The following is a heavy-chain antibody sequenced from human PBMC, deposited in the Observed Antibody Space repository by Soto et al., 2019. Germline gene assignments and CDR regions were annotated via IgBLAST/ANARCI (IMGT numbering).Heavy chain of an antibody. V-gene: IGHV2-70*01. Sequence: SGPTLVNPKQTLILTCAFSGFSLSRKGMSVSWIRQPPGKALEFLALIDWEEEKFYSPSLRTRLTVSKDTSKSQVVLTLTNVDPVDTATYYCTRSTNCNYEYYFDYWGQGTLVTVSS. CDR2: IDWEEEK. J-gene: IGHJ4*02. CDR1: GFSLSRKGMS. CDR3: TRSTNCNYEYYFDY. D-gene: IGHD1-7*01.